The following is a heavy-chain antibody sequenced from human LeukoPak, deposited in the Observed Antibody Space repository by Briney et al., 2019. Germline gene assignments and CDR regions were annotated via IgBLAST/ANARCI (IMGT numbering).Heavy chain of an antibody. Sequence: ASVTVSCKVSGYTLTELSMHWVRQVPGKGLEWMGGFDPEDSETLYAQKFQGRVTMTEDTSTDTAYMELSSLRSEDTAVYYCATDQRGAGLGFRYGSGSYNGMDVWGQGTTVTVSS. D-gene: IGHD3-10*01. V-gene: IGHV1-24*01. CDR3: ATDQRGAGLGFRYGSGSYNGMDV. CDR1: GYTLTELS. CDR2: FDPEDSET. J-gene: IGHJ6*02.